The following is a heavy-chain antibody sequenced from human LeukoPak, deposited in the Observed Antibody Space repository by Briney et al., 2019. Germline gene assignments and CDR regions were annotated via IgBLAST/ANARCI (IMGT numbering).Heavy chain of an antibody. J-gene: IGHJ6*03. CDR3: ARKIAAAGPYYYYYMDV. V-gene: IGHV1-18*04. CDR2: ISAYNGNT. D-gene: IGHD6-13*01. Sequence: GASVKVSCKASVYTFTGYYIYWVRQAPGQGLEWMGWISAYNGNTNYAQKLQGRVTMTTDTSTSTAYMELRSLRSDDTAVYYCARKIAAAGPYYYYYMDVWGKGTTVTVSS. CDR1: VYTFTGYY.